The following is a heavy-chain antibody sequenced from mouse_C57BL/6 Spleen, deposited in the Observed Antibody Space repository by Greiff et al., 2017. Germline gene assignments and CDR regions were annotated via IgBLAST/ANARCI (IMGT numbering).Heavy chain of an antibody. D-gene: IGHD3-3*01. CDR3: ARRGDDYAMDY. CDR1: GYTFTDYY. CDR2: INPNNGGT. J-gene: IGHJ4*01. V-gene: IGHV1-26*01. Sequence: VQLQQSGPELVKPGASVKISCKASGYTFTDYYMNWVKQSHGKSLEWIGDINPNNGGTSYNQKFKGKATLTVDKCSSTAYMEHRSLTAEDSAVYYCARRGDDYAMDYWGQGASVTVSS.